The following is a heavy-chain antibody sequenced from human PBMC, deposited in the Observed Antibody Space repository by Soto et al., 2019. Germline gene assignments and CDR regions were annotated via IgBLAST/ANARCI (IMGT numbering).Heavy chain of an antibody. V-gene: IGHV1-69*13. CDR3: ATRSGYYDSSGYYYLDY. J-gene: IGHJ4*02. D-gene: IGHD3-22*01. CDR1: GGTFSSYA. Sequence: SVKVSCKASGGTFSSYAISWVRQAPGQGLEWMGGIIPIFGTANYAQKFQGRVTITADESTSTAYMELSSLRSEDTAVYYCATRSGYYDSSGYYYLDYWGQGTLGTV. CDR2: IIPIFGTA.